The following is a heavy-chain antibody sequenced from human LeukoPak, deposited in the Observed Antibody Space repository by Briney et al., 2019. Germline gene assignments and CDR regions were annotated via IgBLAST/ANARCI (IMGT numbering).Heavy chain of an antibody. CDR2: IKPSDGFT. D-gene: IGHD1-7*01. Sequence: ASVKVSCKASGYTFTSYYVHWVRQAPGQGLEWMGVIKPSDGFTSYAQKFQGRLTVTRDMSTSTVYMELNSLRSEDTAVYFCGREIEGTTDYWGQGTLVTVPS. CDR3: GREIEGTTDY. V-gene: IGHV1-46*01. J-gene: IGHJ4*02. CDR1: GYTFTSYY.